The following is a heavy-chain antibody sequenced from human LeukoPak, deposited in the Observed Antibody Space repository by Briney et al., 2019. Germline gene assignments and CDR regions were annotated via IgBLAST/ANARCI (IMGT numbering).Heavy chain of an antibody. D-gene: IGHD3-9*01. CDR2: ISGSGGST. V-gene: IGHV3-23*01. CDR1: GFTFSSYG. J-gene: IGHJ4*02. CDR3: AKDPRYYDILTGYYHEYYFDY. Sequence: GGSLRLSCAASGFTFSSYGMSWVRQAPGKGLEWVSAISGSGGSTYYADSVKGRFTISRDNSKNTLYLQMNSLRAEDTAVYYCAKDPRYYDILTGYYHEYYFDYWGQGTLVTVSS.